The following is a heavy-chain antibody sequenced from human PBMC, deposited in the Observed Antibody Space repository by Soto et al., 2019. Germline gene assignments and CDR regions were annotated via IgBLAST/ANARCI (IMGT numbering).Heavy chain of an antibody. D-gene: IGHD3-22*01. J-gene: IGHJ4*02. V-gene: IGHV1-69*06. CDR1: GGTFSSYA. CDR2: IIPIFGTA. CDR3: ARAYYYDSSGYPYYFDY. Sequence: SVKVSCKASGGTFSSYAISWVRQAPGQGLEWMGGIIPIFGTANYAQKFQGRVTITADKSTSTAYMELSSLRSEDTAVYYCARAYYYDSSGYPYYFDYWGQGTLVTVSS.